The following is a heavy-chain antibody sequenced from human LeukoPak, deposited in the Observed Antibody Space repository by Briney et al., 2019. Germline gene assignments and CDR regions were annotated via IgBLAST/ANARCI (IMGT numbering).Heavy chain of an antibody. CDR3: ARITFVVEGYGMDV. V-gene: IGHV4-4*07. CDR1: GGSISSYY. Sequence: SETLSLTCTVSGGSISSYYWSWIRQPAGKGLEWIGRIYTSGSTNYNPSLKSRVTISVDTSKNQFSLKLSSVTAADTAVYYCARITFVVEGYGMDVWGQGTTVTVSS. D-gene: IGHD2-21*01. J-gene: IGHJ6*02. CDR2: IYTSGST.